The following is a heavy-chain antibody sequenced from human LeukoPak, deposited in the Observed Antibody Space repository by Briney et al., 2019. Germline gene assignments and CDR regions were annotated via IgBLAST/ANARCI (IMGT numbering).Heavy chain of an antibody. CDR2: VKQDGSKK. Sequence: GGSLRLSCVASGFPFSRYWMTWVRQAPGEGLEWVAYVKQDGSKKSYVDCVKRRLPIYRDNDKNSLYPQMHTVRAEDTAIYHCTRVGYIAEGIDYWGQGTLVTVSS. D-gene: IGHD5-24*01. CDR1: GFPFSRYW. CDR3: TRVGYIAEGIDY. V-gene: IGHV3-7*04. J-gene: IGHJ4*02.